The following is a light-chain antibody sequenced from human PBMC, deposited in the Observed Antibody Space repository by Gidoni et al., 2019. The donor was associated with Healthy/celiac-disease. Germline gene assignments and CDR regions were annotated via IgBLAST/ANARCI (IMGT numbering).Light chain of an antibody. CDR1: SSNIGSNT. CDR3: AAWDDSLV. CDR2: SNN. Sequence: SGTPGQRVTISCSGSSSNIGSNTVNWYQQLPGTAPKLLIYSNNQRPSGVPDRFSGSKSGTSASLAISGLQSEDEADYYCAAWDDSLVFGGGTKLTVL. J-gene: IGLJ2*01. V-gene: IGLV1-44*01.